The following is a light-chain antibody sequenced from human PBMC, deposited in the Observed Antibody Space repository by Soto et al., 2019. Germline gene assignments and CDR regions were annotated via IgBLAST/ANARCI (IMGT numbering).Light chain of an antibody. V-gene: IGKV3-15*01. CDR3: QQYNSWPLT. Sequence: EIVMTQSPATRSVSPGERATLSCRASQSVYSNLAWYQQKPGQAPGLLIYAASTRATGIPARFSGSGSGTEFTLTISSLQSEDFAVYYCQQYNSWPLTFGGGTKVEIK. J-gene: IGKJ4*01. CDR2: AAS. CDR1: QSVYSN.